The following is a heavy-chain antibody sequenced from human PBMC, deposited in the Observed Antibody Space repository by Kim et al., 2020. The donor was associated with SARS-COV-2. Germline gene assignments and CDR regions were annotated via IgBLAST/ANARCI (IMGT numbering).Heavy chain of an antibody. V-gene: IGHV3-11*06. Sequence: GGSLRLSCAASGFTFSDYFMSWIRQAPGKGLEWVSYISSSSTYTNYADSVKGRFTISRDNAKNSLYLQMNSLRAEDTAVYYCARDTTTAAADNYYYYGMDVWGQGNTVTVSS. CDR1: GFTFSDYF. CDR2: ISSSSTYT. CDR3: ARDTTTAAADNYYYYGMDV. D-gene: IGHD6-13*01. J-gene: IGHJ6*02.